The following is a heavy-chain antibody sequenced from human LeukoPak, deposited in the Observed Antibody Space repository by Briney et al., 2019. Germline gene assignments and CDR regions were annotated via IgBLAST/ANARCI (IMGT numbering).Heavy chain of an antibody. V-gene: IGHV3-23*01. CDR3: AKDTTAWWYHRAYMNV. Sequence: GGSLRLSCAASGFSLSTYALSWVRQAPGGGLEWVAAIGGSGDKTYHADSVKGRFTTSKDNSENRLSLQMDSLRAEDTAVYFCAKDTTAWWYHRAYMNVWGKGTTVTVSS. D-gene: IGHD2-15*01. CDR2: IGGSGDKT. CDR1: GFSLSTYA. J-gene: IGHJ6*03.